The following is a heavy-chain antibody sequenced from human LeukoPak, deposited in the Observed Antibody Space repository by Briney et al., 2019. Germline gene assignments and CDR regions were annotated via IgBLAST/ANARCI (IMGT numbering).Heavy chain of an antibody. V-gene: IGHV4-59*01. D-gene: IGHD1-26*01. Sequence: IPSETLSLTCTVSGGSISSYYWSWIRQPPGKGLEWIGYIYHSGSTNYNPSLKSRVTISVDTSKNQFSLKLSSVTAADTAVYYCARGMEGATGYWGQGTLVTVSS. CDR2: IYHSGST. CDR1: GGSISSYY. CDR3: ARGMEGATGY. J-gene: IGHJ4*02.